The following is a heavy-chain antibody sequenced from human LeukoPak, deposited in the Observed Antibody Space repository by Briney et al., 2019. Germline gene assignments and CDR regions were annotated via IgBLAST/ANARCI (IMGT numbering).Heavy chain of an antibody. J-gene: IGHJ4*02. CDR2: IFHSGST. CDR3: ARDWSADY. Sequence: SETLSLTCTVSGYSISSGYYWGWIRQPPGKGLEWIGSIFHSGSTYYNPSLKSRITISVDTSKDQFSLRLSSVTAADTAVYYCARDWSADYWGQGTLVTVSS. V-gene: IGHV4-38-2*02. CDR1: GYSISSGYY.